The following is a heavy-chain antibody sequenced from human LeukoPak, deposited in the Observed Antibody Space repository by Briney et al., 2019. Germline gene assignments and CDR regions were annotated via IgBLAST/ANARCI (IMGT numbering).Heavy chain of an antibody. V-gene: IGHV3-23*01. D-gene: IGHD1-26*01. CDR1: KFAFSSYA. Sequence: QSGGSLRLSCAASKFAFSSYAMSWVRQAPGKGLEWVSAISGGGGNTYYADSVKGRFTISRDNSKNTLYLQMNSLRAEDTAVYYCGKNRYSGSSSPFDIWGQGTMVTVSS. J-gene: IGHJ3*02. CDR3: GKNRYSGSSSPFDI. CDR2: ISGGGGNT.